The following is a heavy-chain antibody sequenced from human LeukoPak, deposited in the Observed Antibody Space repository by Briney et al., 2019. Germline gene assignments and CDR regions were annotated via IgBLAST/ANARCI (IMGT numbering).Heavy chain of an antibody. CDR2: ISSSSSYI. D-gene: IGHD3-10*01. J-gene: IGHJ4*02. Sequence: PGGSLRLSCAASAFTFSSYSMNWVRQAPGKGLEWVSSISSSSSYIYYADSVKGRFTISRDNAKNSLYLQMNSLRAEDTAVYYCARDWHYYGSGSYLYYFDYWGQGTLVTVSS. CDR1: AFTFSSYS. CDR3: ARDWHYYGSGSYLYYFDY. V-gene: IGHV3-21*01.